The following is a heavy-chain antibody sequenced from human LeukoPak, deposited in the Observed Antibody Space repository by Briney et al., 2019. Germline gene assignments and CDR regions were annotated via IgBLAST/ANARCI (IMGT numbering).Heavy chain of an antibody. V-gene: IGHV3-30*02. J-gene: IGHJ4*02. CDR1: GFTFSSYG. CDR3: AKVSRYPFSNIAAAGPLDY. D-gene: IGHD6-13*01. CDR2: IRYDGSNK. Sequence: GGSLRLSCAASGFTFSSYGMHWVRQAPGKGLEWVAFIRYDGSNKYYADSVKGRFTISRDNSKNTLYLQMNSLRAEDTAVYYCAKVSRYPFSNIAAAGPLDYWGQGTLVTVSS.